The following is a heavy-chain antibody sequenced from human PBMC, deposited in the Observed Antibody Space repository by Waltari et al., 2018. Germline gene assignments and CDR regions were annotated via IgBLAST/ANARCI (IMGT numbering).Heavy chain of an antibody. CDR3: AKSPTYSGNSYYFDY. CDR2: LSGSGAST. J-gene: IGHJ4*02. Sequence: EMQLLGSGGGLVQPGGSLRLSCAASGFHFSMYSMHWVRRGPGKGLEWVSGLSGSGASTYYADSVKGRFTISRDNSKNILYLQMNSLRIDDTALYYCAKSPTYSGNSYYFDYWGQGSLVTVSS. CDR1: GFHFSMYS. V-gene: IGHV3-23*01. D-gene: IGHD1-26*01.